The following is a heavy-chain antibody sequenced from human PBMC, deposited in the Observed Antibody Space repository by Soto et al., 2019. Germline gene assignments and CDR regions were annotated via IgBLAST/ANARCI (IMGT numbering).Heavy chain of an antibody. CDR1: GYTFTNYG. Sequence: QVQLVQSGAEVKKPGASVKVSCKTSGYTFTNYGINWVRQAPGQGLEWMGRISVYSGDTNYAQKFQGRVSMTTDTSTGTAYRQLWSLKSDDTAVYYCARVGGVRGYHYVDAFDFWGQGSLVSVSA. CDR3: ARVGGVRGYHYVDAFDF. J-gene: IGHJ4*02. D-gene: IGHD4-17*01. V-gene: IGHV1-18*01. CDR2: ISVYSGDT.